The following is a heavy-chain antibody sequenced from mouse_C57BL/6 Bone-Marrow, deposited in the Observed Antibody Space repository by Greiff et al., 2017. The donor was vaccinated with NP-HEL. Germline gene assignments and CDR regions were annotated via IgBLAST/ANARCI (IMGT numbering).Heavy chain of an antibody. CDR2: IDPSDSYT. J-gene: IGHJ3*01. CDR1: GYTFTSYW. Sequence: VQLQQPGAELVMPGASVKLSCKASGYTFTSYWMHWVKQRPGQGLEWIGEIDPSDSYTNYNQKFKGKSTLTVDKSSSTAYMQLSSLTSEDSAVYYCARLGYDYDSWFAYWGQGTRVTVSA. D-gene: IGHD2-4*01. CDR3: ARLGYDYDSWFAY. V-gene: IGHV1-69*01.